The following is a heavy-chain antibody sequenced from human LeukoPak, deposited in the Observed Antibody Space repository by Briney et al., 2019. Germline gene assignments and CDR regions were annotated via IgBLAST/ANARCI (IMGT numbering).Heavy chain of an antibody. CDR1: GYTLTSYG. Sequence: ASVKVSCKASGYTLTSYGISWVRQAPGQGLEWMGWISAYSGDTNYAQKFQGRATMTTDTSTSTAYMELSSLRSEDTAVYYCARDSPNYYYGRDVWGQGTTVTVSS. J-gene: IGHJ6*02. CDR2: ISAYSGDT. V-gene: IGHV1-18*01. CDR3: ARDSPNYYYGRDV.